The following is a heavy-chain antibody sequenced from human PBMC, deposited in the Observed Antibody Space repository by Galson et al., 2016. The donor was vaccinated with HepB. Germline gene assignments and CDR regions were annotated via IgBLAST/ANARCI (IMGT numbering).Heavy chain of an antibody. CDR3: ATDPIIGMYSTSWYYFDY. J-gene: IGHJ4*02. Sequence: SVKVSCKVSGYTPTELSIHWVRQAPGKGLEWMGGFDPEDRETIYSQKFQGRVTMTEDASTDTTYMELSSLRSEDTAVYFCATDPIIGMYSTSWYYFDYWGQGTLVTVSS. CDR2: FDPEDRET. CDR1: GYTPTELS. D-gene: IGHD2-2*01. V-gene: IGHV1-24*01.